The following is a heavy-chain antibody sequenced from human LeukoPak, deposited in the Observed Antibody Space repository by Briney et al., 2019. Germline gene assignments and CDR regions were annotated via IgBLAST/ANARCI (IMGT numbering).Heavy chain of an antibody. CDR2: IYHSGTI. J-gene: IGHJ4*02. V-gene: IGHV4-4*02. Sequence: SGTLSLTCAVSGTSISSNWWTWVRQPPGKGLEWIGEIYHSGTINYNPSLKSRVTISVDKSKSQFSLKLSSVTAADTAVYYCARGRLGYCSGGSCYPAFDYWGQGTLVTVSS. D-gene: IGHD2-15*01. CDR1: GTSISSNW. CDR3: ARGRLGYCSGGSCYPAFDY.